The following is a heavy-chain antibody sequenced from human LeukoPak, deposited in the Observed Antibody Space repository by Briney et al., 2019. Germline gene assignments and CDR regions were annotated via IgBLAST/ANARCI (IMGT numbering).Heavy chain of an antibody. CDR2: ISWDSSSA. CDR1: EFTFDDYA. Sequence: GGSLRLSCAVSEFTFDDYAMHWVRQAPGKGLEWVSGISWDSSSADYADSVKGRFTISRDNSKNTLYLQMNSLRAEDTAVYYCAKDRVWLVLGAFDIWGQGTMVTVSS. D-gene: IGHD6-19*01. V-gene: IGHV3-9*01. CDR3: AKDRVWLVLGAFDI. J-gene: IGHJ3*02.